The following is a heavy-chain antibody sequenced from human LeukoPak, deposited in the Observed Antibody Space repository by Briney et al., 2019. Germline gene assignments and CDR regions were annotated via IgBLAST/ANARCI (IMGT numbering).Heavy chain of an antibody. CDR1: GFTFSSYA. J-gene: IGHJ4*01. CDR2: ISADGGDT. V-gene: IGHV3-23*01. Sequence: GGSLRLSCTASGFTFSSYALSWVRQAPGKGLEWVSAISADGGDTYYADSVKGRFTISRDNSKNTLDLHMNSLGAEDTAVYYCANWQSGSRVFFDYWGHGTLVTVSS. D-gene: IGHD1-26*01. CDR3: ANWQSGSRVFFDY.